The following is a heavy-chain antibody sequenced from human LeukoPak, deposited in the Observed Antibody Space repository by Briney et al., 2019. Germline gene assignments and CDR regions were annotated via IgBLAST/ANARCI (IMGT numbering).Heavy chain of an antibody. V-gene: IGHV5-10-1*01. D-gene: IGHD3-10*01. Sequence: GESLRISCKGSGYSFTSYMISWVRQMPGKGLEWMGRTDPSDSYTTFSPSFQGHVTISADKSISTAYLQWRSLKASDTAMYYCARYYGSGHVFDSWGQGTLVTVSS. CDR1: GYSFTSYM. CDR3: ARYYGSGHVFDS. J-gene: IGHJ4*02. CDR2: TDPSDSYT.